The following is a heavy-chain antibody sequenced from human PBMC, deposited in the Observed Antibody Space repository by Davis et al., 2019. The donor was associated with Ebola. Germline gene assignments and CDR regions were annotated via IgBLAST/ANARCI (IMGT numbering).Heavy chain of an antibody. J-gene: IGHJ4*02. CDR1: GYTFTSYG. CDR2: ISAYNGNT. D-gene: IGHD3-10*01. Sequence: AASVKVSCKASGYTFTSYGISWVRQAPGQGLEWMGWISAYNGNTNYSQKFQGRVTITRGTSASTAYMELSSLRSEDTAVYYCASSLWFGEFGYWGQGTLVTVSS. CDR3: ASSLWFGEFGY. V-gene: IGHV1-18*01.